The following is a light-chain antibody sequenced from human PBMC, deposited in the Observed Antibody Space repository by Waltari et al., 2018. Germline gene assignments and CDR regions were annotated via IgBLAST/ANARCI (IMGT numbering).Light chain of an antibody. CDR3: QQSYITPLT. V-gene: IGKV1-39*01. J-gene: IGKJ4*01. Sequence: DIQMTQSPSSLSTSVGDRVTITCRANQSISIYLNWYQLKPGRAPKLLIYAASNLQSGVPSRFSGSGSGTDFTLTISSLQPEDFATYYCQQSYITPLTFGGGTKVEI. CDR2: AAS. CDR1: QSISIY.